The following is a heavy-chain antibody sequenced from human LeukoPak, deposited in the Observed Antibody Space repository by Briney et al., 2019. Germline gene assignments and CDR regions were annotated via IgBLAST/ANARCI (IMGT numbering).Heavy chain of an antibody. J-gene: IGHJ2*01. CDR1: EFTLKDYW. D-gene: IGHD4-11*01. CDR3: ARGSPTPNSRYFDL. V-gene: IGHV3-74*01. CDR2: INSDGSSA. Sequence: GGSLRLSCEASEFTLKDYWMHWVRQGPGKGLVGVSRINSDGSSASYADSVKGRFTISGDNAKNTLYLQMNSLRAEDTAVYYCARGSPTPNSRYFDLWGRGTLVTVSS.